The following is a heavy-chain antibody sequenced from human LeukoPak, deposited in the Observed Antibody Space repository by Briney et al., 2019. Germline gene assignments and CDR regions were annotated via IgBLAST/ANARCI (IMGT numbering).Heavy chain of an antibody. CDR1: GGSISSSNW. V-gene: IGHV4-4*02. J-gene: IGHJ4*02. CDR2: IYHSGST. CDR3: ARVEGMIAAAEIYYFDY. D-gene: IGHD6-13*01. Sequence: NPSETLSLTCAVSGGSISSSNWWSWVRQPPGKGLEWIGEIYHSGSTNYNPSLKSRVTISVDKSKNQFSLKLSSVTAADTAVYYCARVEGMIAAAEIYYFDYWGQGTLVTVSS.